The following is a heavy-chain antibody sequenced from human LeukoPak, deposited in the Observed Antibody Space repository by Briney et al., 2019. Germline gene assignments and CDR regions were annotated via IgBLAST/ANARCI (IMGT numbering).Heavy chain of an antibody. J-gene: IGHJ3*02. Sequence: GGSLSLSCAASGFTFSSYSMNWVRRAQGKGLEWVSSISSSSSYIYYADSVKGRFTISRDNAKNSLYLQMNSLRAEDTAVYYCASRDAFDIWGQGTVVAVSS. V-gene: IGHV3-21*01. CDR1: GFTFSSYS. CDR2: ISSSSSYI. CDR3: ASRDAFDI.